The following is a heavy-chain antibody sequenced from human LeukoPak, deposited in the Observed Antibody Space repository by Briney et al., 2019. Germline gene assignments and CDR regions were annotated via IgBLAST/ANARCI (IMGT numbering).Heavy chain of an antibody. V-gene: IGHV4-34*01. CDR2: INHNGGT. J-gene: IGHJ6*03. D-gene: IGHD3-9*01. CDR1: GGSFSDYS. Sequence: SETLSLTCAVYGGSFSDYSWTWIRQAPGEGLEWIGEINHNGGTNHNPSLVSRVIMSVDTSKNQFSLKVSSVTAADTAVYYFARVAYRYSINDWSRTGLGAYATKYYYMDVWGKGTTVTVSS. CDR3: ARVAYRYSINDWSRTGLGAYATKYYYMDV.